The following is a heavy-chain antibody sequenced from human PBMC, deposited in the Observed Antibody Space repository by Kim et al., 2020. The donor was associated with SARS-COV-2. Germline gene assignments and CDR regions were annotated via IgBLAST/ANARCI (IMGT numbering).Heavy chain of an antibody. CDR1: GFPFNHYW. CDR2: IKQDGSEK. D-gene: IGHD1-26*01. V-gene: IGHV3-7*05. J-gene: IGHJ6*01. Sequence: GGSLRLSCVASGFPFNHYWMSWVRQAPGEGLEWVANIKQDGSEKFYVDSVKGRFTISRDNAENSLYLQINSLRVEDTAVYYCVRDSATGAPYYYYGMDV. CDR3: VRDSATGAPYYYYGMDV.